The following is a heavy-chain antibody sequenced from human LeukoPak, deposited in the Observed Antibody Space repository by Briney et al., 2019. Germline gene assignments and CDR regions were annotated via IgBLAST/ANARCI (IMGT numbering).Heavy chain of an antibody. Sequence: GGSLRLSCAVSGFTFSHYWMIWVRQAPGKGLEWVANIKQDGTEKYYVDSVKGRFTISRDNAKNSLYLQMNSLRAEDTAVYYSVRDWEGAFDYWGQGTLVTVSS. CDR2: IKQDGTEK. CDR1: GFTFSHYW. V-gene: IGHV3-7*01. CDR3: VRDWEGAFDY. J-gene: IGHJ4*02. D-gene: IGHD1-26*01.